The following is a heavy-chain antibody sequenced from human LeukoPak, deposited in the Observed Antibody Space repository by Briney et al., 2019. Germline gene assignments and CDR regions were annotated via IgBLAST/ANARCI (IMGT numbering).Heavy chain of an antibody. J-gene: IGHJ4*02. Sequence: PGRSLRLSCAASGFTFSSYAMHWVRQAPGKGLEWVAVISYDGSNKYYADSVKGRFTISRDNSKNTLYLQMNSLRAEDTAVYYCARGWVAATGTIYWGQGTLVTVSS. CDR1: GFTFSSYA. CDR2: ISYDGSNK. CDR3: ARGWVAATGTIY. V-gene: IGHV3-30*04. D-gene: IGHD6-13*01.